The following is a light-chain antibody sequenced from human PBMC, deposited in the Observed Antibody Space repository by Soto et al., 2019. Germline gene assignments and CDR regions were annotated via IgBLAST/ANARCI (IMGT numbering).Light chain of an antibody. J-gene: IGKJ4*01. V-gene: IGKV3-15*01. CDR1: QSVSSN. CDR3: QKYNNWPLT. CDR2: GAS. Sequence: EIVMTQSPATLSVSPGERATLSCRASQSVSSNLAWYQQKPGQAPRLLIYGASTRATGIPARFNGSGSGTEFTLTISSLQSEDFAVYYCQKYNNWPLTFGGGTKVEIK.